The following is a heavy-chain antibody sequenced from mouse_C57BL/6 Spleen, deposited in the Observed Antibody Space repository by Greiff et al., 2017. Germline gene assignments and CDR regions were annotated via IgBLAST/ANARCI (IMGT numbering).Heavy chain of an antibody. CDR2: IRNKANNHAT. CDR1: GFTFSDAW. V-gene: IGHV6-6*01. Sequence: EVKLEESGGGLVQPGGSMKLSCAASGFTFSDAWMDWVRQSPEKGLEWVAEIRNKANNHATYYAESVKGRFTISRDDSKSSVYLQMNGLRAEDTGIYYCTRGVGGYRYYFDYWGQGTTLTVSS. J-gene: IGHJ2*01. CDR3: TRGVGGYRYYFDY. D-gene: IGHD2-2*01.